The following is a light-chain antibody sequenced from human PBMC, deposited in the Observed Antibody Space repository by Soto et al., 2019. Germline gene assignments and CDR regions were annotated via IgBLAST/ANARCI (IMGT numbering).Light chain of an antibody. CDR2: GAS. CDR1: QSVSSNY. J-gene: IGKJ4*01. V-gene: IGKV3D-20*02. Sequence: EIVLTQSPGTLSLSPGERATLSCRASQSVSSNYLAWYQEKPGQAPRLLLYGASTRATGIPARFSGSGSGTDFTLTINSLEPEDFAVYYCQQRSNWPLTFGGGTKVDIK. CDR3: QQRSNWPLT.